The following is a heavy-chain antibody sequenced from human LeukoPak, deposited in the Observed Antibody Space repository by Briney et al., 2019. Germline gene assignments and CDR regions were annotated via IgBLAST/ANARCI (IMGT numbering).Heavy chain of an antibody. J-gene: IGHJ3*02. CDR2: FDPEDGET. Sequence: ASVKVSCKVSGYTLTELSMHWVRQAPGKGLEWVGGFDPEDGETIYAQKFQGRVTITRNTSISTAYMELSSLRSEDTAVYYCATGFDSSGYGAFDIWGQGTMVTVSS. V-gene: IGHV1-24*01. CDR3: ATGFDSSGYGAFDI. D-gene: IGHD3-22*01. CDR1: GYTLTELS.